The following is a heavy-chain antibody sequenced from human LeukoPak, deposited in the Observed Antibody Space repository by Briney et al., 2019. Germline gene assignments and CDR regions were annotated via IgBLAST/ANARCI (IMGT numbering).Heavy chain of an antibody. Sequence: GGSLRLSCAASEFSLINAWMSWVRQAPGKGLEWVGRIRSEADGGTLDYAALVKGRSTISRDASKNTLYLQMNSLKTEDTAVYYCTTVIMGTPKDDYWGQGTLVTVSS. D-gene: IGHD4-23*01. J-gene: IGHJ4*02. CDR3: TTVIMGTPKDDY. V-gene: IGHV3-15*01. CDR1: EFSLINAW. CDR2: IRSEADGGTL.